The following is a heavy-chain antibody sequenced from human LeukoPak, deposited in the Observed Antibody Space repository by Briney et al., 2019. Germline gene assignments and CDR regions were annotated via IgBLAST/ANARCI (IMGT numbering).Heavy chain of an antibody. CDR3: AREMGSVYFDY. V-gene: IGHV3-33*01. CDR2: VSYDGSNK. Sequence: GRSLRLSCTASGLRFSSYGIHWVRQTPGKGLEWVALVSYDGSNKDYADSVKGRFTISRDNSKNTVYLQINSLRAEDTAVYYCAREMGSVYFDYWGQGTLVTVSS. D-gene: IGHD3-10*01. J-gene: IGHJ4*02. CDR1: GLRFSSYG.